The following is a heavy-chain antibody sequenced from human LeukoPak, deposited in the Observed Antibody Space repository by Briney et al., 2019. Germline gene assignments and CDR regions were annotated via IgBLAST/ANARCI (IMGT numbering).Heavy chain of an antibody. CDR1: GFTFSSYS. V-gene: IGHV3-21*06. CDR2: ISSDSNYI. Sequence: GGSLRLSCAASGFTFSSYSMNWVRQAPGKGLEWVSSISSDSNYIYYADSVKGRFTISRDNARNSLYLQMNSLRAEDTAVYYCARGMGPYYDSSGYYSFDYWGQGTLVTVSS. J-gene: IGHJ4*02. CDR3: ARGMGPYYDSSGYYSFDY. D-gene: IGHD3-22*01.